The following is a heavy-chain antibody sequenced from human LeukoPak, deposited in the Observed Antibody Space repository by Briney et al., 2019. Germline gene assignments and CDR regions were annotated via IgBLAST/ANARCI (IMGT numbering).Heavy chain of an antibody. Sequence: GGSLRLSCAASGFTFSDYYMSWIRQAPGKGLEWVSYISSSGSTIYYADSVKGRFTISRDNAKNSLYLQMNSLRAEDTAVYYCARRPRCSSTSCPNYYYYGMDVWGQGTTVTVSS. J-gene: IGHJ6*02. CDR1: GFTFSDYY. V-gene: IGHV3-11*01. CDR2: ISSSGSTI. CDR3: ARRPRCSSTSCPNYYYYGMDV. D-gene: IGHD2-2*01.